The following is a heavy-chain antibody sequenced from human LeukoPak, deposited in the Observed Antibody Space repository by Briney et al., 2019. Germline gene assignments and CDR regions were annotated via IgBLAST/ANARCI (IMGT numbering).Heavy chain of an antibody. CDR1: GGSISSSSYY. Sequence: TPSETLSLTCTASGGSISSSSYYWGWIRQPPGKGLEWIGSIYYSGSTYYNPSLKSRVTISVDTSKNQFSLKLSSVTAADTAVYYCARHQGYSSSWTRDDAFDIWGQGTMVTVSS. D-gene: IGHD6-13*01. V-gene: IGHV4-39*01. CDR2: IYYSGST. J-gene: IGHJ3*02. CDR3: ARHQGYSSSWTRDDAFDI.